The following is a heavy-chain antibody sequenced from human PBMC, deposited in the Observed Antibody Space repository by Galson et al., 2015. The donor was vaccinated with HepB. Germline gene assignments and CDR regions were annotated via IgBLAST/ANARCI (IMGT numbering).Heavy chain of an antibody. Sequence: SVKVSCKASGYTFSSYSITWVRQAPGQGLEWMGWISAYNHFTNYAQKLQGRVTMTTDTSTSTAYMELRSLRSDDTAVYYCARGALMAVVDATPNNWFDPWGQGTLVTVSS. CDR1: GYTFSSYS. J-gene: IGHJ5*02. D-gene: IGHD2-15*01. CDR3: ARGALMAVVDATPNNWFDP. CDR2: ISAYNHFT. V-gene: IGHV1-18*01.